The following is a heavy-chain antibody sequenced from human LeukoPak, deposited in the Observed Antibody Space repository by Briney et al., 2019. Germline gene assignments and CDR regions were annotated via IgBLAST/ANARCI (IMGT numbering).Heavy chain of an antibody. CDR2: TYYRSKWYY. D-gene: IGHD1-26*01. Sequence: SQTLSLTCAISEDSVSSNSAAWNWIRPSPSRGLEWLGRTYYRSKWYYDYPVSVKSRIIINPDTSKSQFSLQLISVTPEDTAVYYCVREYRRGSPDSWGQGTLVTVSS. V-gene: IGHV6-1*01. CDR1: EDSVSSNSAA. CDR3: VREYRRGSPDS. J-gene: IGHJ4*02.